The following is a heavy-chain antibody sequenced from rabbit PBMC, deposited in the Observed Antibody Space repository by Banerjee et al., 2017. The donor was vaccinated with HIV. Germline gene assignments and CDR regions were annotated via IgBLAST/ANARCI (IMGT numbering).Heavy chain of an antibody. V-gene: IGHV1S40*01. Sequence: QSLEESGGDLVKPGASLTLTCKASGFSFSSGYDMCWVRQAPGKGLEWVGTIYTGSSGRTNYASWVNGRFTISRSTSLNTVTLQMTSLTAADTATYFCARDLAGVIGWNFNLWGQGTLVTVS. CDR2: IYTGSSGRT. CDR1: GFSFSSGYD. CDR3: ARDLAGVIGWNFNL. J-gene: IGHJ4*01. D-gene: IGHD4-1*01.